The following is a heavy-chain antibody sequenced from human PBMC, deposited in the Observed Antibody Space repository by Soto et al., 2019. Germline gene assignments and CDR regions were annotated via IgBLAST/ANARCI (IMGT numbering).Heavy chain of an antibody. J-gene: IGHJ3*01. CDR1: GLTVSHNY. D-gene: IGHD6-6*01. CDR3: ARRAFGSSRSFDL. CDR2: ISDGGDLT. V-gene: IGHV3-23*01. Sequence: GGSLRLSCVASGLTVSHNYMAWVRQAPERGLEWVSGISDGGDLTYNADSVKGRFTISRDNSKNILFLQMNSLRAEDTALYYCARRAFGSSRSFDLWGQGTMVTVSS.